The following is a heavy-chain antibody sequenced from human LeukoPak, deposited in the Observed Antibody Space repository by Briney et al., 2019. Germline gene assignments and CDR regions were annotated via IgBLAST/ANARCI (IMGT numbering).Heavy chain of an antibody. CDR1: GFTFSNAW. CDR2: IKSKTDGGTT. J-gene: IGHJ6*03. CDR3: TTDQSDLGYHYYMDV. V-gene: IGHV3-15*01. Sequence: GGSLRLSCAASGFTFSNAWMSWVRQAPGKGLEWVGRIKSKTDGGTTDYAAPVKGRFTISRDDSKNTLYLQMNSLKTEDTAVYYCTTDQSDLGYHYYMDVWGKGTTVTVSS. D-gene: IGHD3-16*01.